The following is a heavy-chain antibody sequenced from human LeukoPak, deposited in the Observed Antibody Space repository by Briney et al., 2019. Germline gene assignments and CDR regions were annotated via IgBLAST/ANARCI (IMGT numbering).Heavy chain of an antibody. CDR3: AKDRQQLANLDY. Sequence: PGGSLRLSCAASGFTFNNYAMSWVRQAPGKGLEWVSGISGSGGSTYYADSVKGRFTISRDNSENTLYLQMDRLRAEDTARYYCAKDRQQLANLDYWGQGTLVTVSS. V-gene: IGHV3-23*01. CDR2: ISGSGGST. D-gene: IGHD6-13*01. J-gene: IGHJ4*02. CDR1: GFTFNNYA.